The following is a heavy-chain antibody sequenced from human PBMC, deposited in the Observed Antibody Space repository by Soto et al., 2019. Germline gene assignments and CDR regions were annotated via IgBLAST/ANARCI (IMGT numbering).Heavy chain of an antibody. V-gene: IGHV3-23*01. J-gene: IGHJ5*02. Sequence: EVQLLESGGGLVQPGGSLRLSCAASGFTFSSYAMSWVRQAPGKGLEWVSAISGSGGSTYYADSVKGRFTISRDNSKNTLYLQMNSLRAEDTAVYYCAKDRVLGMVSGGQSPWCQVTLVTVSS. CDR3: AKDRVLGMVSGGQSP. CDR2: ISGSGGST. CDR1: GFTFSSYA. D-gene: IGHD2-15*01.